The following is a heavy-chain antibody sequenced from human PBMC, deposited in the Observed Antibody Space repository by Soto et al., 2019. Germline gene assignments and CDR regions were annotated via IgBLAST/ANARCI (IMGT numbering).Heavy chain of an antibody. V-gene: IGHV1-18*01. Sequence: ASVKVSCKASGYSFIGYGLSWVRQAPGQGLEWMGWISVYNGKTNYAQKFQDRVTMTPDTSTSTVYMELRSLRSDDTAVYYCARVGIAVAGRSLWFDPWGQGTLVTVSS. CDR1: GYSFIGYG. CDR2: ISVYNGKT. J-gene: IGHJ5*02. CDR3: ARVGIAVAGRSLWFDP. D-gene: IGHD6-19*01.